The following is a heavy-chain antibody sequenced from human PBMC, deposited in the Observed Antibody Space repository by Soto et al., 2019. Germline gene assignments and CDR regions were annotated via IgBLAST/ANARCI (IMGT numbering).Heavy chain of an antibody. J-gene: IGHJ5*02. CDR1: GGSISSSNYY. CDR2: FYYTGST. D-gene: IGHD3-22*01. Sequence: SETLSLTCTVSGGSISSSNYYWAWIRQPPGKGLEWIGSFYYTGSTYYNPSLRSRVTISVDTSKNQFSLKLSSVTAADTAVYYCARPIEGGTSGYYHWGQGALVTVSS. CDR3: ARPIEGGTSGYYH. V-gene: IGHV4-39*01.